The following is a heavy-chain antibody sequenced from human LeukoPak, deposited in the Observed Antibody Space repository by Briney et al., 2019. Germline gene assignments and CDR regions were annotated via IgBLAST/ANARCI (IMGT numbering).Heavy chain of an antibody. V-gene: IGHV3-20*04. CDR1: GFTFDDYG. CDR3: ARAHRYSSSSYFDY. CDR2: INWNGGST. D-gene: IGHD6-6*01. J-gene: IGHJ4*02. Sequence: PGGPLRLSCAASGFTFDDYGMSWVRQAPGKGLEWVSGINWNGGSTGYADSVKGRFTISGDNAKNSLYLQMNSLRAEDTALYYCARAHRYSSSSYFDYWGQGTLVTVSS.